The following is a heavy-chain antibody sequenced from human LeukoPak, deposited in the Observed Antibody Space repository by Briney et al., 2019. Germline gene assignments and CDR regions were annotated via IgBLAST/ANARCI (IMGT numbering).Heavy chain of an antibody. Sequence: SVKVSCKASGGTFSSYAISWVRQAPGQGLEWMGGIIPIFGTANYAQKFQGRVTITADESTSTAYMELSSLRSEDTAVYYCARERVTIFGVVPFDYWGQGTLVTVSS. D-gene: IGHD3-3*01. CDR1: GGTFSSYA. J-gene: IGHJ4*02. CDR2: IIPIFGTA. CDR3: ARERVTIFGVVPFDY. V-gene: IGHV1-69*13.